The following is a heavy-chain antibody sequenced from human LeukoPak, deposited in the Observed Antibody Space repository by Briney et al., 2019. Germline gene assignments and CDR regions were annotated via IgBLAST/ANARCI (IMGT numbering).Heavy chain of an antibody. Sequence: PSETLSLTCTVSGGSISSYYWSWIRQPPGKGLEWIGYIYYSGSTNYNPSLKSRVTISVDTSKNQFSLKLSSVTAADTAVYYCARDAGVFWGGQWTEHNWFDPWGQGTLVTVSS. D-gene: IGHD3-3*01. CDR2: IYYSGST. J-gene: IGHJ5*02. V-gene: IGHV4-59*01. CDR1: GGSISSYY. CDR3: ARDAGVFWGGQWTEHNWFDP.